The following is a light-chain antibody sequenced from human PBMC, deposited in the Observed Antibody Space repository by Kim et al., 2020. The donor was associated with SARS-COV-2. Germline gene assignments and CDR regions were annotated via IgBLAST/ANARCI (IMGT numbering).Light chain of an antibody. Sequence: QSALTQPASVSGSPGQWITISCTGTTSDFGGLVSWYQHHPGKAPTLMIYEVSNRPSGVSNRFFVFKSGNTASLSISGLQVEDEADYYCSSYTTSNSLVFGTGTQVTVL. CDR3: SSYTTSNSLV. J-gene: IGLJ1*01. V-gene: IGLV2-14*01. CDR1: TSDFGGL. CDR2: EVS.